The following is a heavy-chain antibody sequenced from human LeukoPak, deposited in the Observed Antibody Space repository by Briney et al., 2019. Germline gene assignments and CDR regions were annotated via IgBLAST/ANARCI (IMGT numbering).Heavy chain of an antibody. CDR1: GFTFSSYW. D-gene: IGHD5-18*01. V-gene: IGHV3-23*01. Sequence: PGGSLRLSCAASGFTFSSYWMSWVRQAPGKGLEWVSAISGSGGSTYYADSVKGRFTISRDNSKNTLYLQMNSLRAEDTAEYYCANPVNTAMGHFDHWGQGTLVTVSS. J-gene: IGHJ4*02. CDR3: ANPVNTAMGHFDH. CDR2: ISGSGGST.